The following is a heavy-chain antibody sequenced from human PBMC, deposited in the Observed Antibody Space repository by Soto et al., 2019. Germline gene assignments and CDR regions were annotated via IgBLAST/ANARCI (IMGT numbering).Heavy chain of an antibody. CDR2: IKSKTDGGTT. D-gene: IGHD6-6*01. CDR1: GFTFSNAW. CDR3: TTGPQYSSSSFDY. Sequence: KPGGSLRLSCAASGFTFSNAWMSWVRQAPGKGLEWVGRIKSKTDGGTTDYAAPVKGRFTTSRDDSKNTLYLQMNSLKTEDTAVYYCTTGPQYSSSSFDYWGQGTLVTVSS. V-gene: IGHV3-15*01. J-gene: IGHJ4*02.